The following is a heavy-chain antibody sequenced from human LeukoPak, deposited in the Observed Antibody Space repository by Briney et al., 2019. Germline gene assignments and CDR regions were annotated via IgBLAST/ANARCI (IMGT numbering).Heavy chain of an antibody. D-gene: IGHD2-2*01. CDR2: ISGSGGST. CDR1: GFTFSSYG. Sequence: GGTLRLSCAASGFTFSSYGMSWVRQAPGKGLEWVSAISGSGGSTYYADSVKGRFTISRDNAKNTLYLQMNSLRAEDTAVYYCARASGCSSTSCFALGFGAFDIWGQGTMVTVSS. J-gene: IGHJ3*02. CDR3: ARASGCSSTSCFALGFGAFDI. V-gene: IGHV3-23*01.